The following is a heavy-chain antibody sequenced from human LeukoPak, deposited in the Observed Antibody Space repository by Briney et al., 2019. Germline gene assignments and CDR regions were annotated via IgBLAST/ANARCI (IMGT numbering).Heavy chain of an antibody. D-gene: IGHD5-12*01. CDR1: GFTVSSNY. Sequence: GGSLRLSCAASGFTVSSNYMSWVRQAPGKGLEWVSVIYSGGSTYYADSVKGRFTISRDNSKNTLYLQTNSLRAEDTAVYYCARDKEGGLRSHYYMDVWGKGTTVTVSS. J-gene: IGHJ6*03. CDR3: ARDKEGGLRSHYYMDV. V-gene: IGHV3-66*02. CDR2: IYSGGST.